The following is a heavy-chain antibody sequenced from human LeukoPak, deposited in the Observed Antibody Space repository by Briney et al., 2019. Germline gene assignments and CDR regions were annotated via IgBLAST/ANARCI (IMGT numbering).Heavy chain of an antibody. V-gene: IGHV1-3*01. CDR1: GYTFIDYA. Sequence: GASVKVSCKASGYTFIDYAMHWLRQAPGERLEWMGWINAGNGNTKYSQKFQGRVTITRDTSASTAYMELSSLRSEDTAVYYCAREGYGGNSFDYWGQGTLVTVSS. CDR2: INAGNGNT. J-gene: IGHJ4*02. CDR3: AREGYGGNSFDY. D-gene: IGHD4-23*01.